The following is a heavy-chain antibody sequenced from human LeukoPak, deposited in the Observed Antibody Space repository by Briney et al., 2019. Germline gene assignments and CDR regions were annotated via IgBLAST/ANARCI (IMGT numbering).Heavy chain of an antibody. Sequence: RAGGSLRLSCAASGLTFSSYSMNWVRQAPGKGLEWVSSISSAGGYIHYADSVKGRFTISRVNAKNSLYLQMNSLRVEDTAIYYCARDEGSDYYYYYMDVWGKGTTVTVSS. J-gene: IGHJ6*03. CDR2: ISSAGGYI. CDR1: GLTFSSYS. CDR3: ARDEGSDYYYYYMDV. V-gene: IGHV3-21*01. D-gene: IGHD6-19*01.